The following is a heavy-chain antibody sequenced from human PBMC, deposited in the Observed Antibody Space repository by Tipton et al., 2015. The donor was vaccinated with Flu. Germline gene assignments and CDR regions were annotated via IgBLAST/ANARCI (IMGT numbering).Heavy chain of an antibody. CDR1: GDSVSSNDYY. J-gene: IGHJ2*01. Sequence: TLSLTCTVSGDSVSSNDYYWTWIRQHPGKALEWIGYMYYGGRTNYNPSLKSRVDVSVDTSNNQISLKMSSVTAADTAVYYCARGDCGAECYSLDWYFDLWGRGTLVTVSS. CDR3: ARGDCGAECYSLDWYFDL. D-gene: IGHD2-21*01. CDR2: MYYGGRT. V-gene: IGHV4-61*08.